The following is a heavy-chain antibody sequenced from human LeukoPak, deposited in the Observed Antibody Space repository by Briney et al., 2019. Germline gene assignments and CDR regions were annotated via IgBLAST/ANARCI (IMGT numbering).Heavy chain of an antibody. V-gene: IGHV3-21*04. J-gene: IGHJ4*02. Sequence: PGGSLRLSCAASGFTFSSYSMNWVRQAPGKGLEWVSSISSSSSYIYYADSVKGRFTISRDNAKNSLYLQMNSLRAEDTAVYYCAKGLDFWSGYNLCSACFGFDYWGQGTLVTVSS. D-gene: IGHD3-3*01. CDR1: GFTFSSYS. CDR2: ISSSSSYI. CDR3: AKGLDFWSGYNLCSACFGFDY.